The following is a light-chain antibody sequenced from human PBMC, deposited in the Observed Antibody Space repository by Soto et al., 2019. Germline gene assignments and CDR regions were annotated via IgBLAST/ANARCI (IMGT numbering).Light chain of an antibody. CDR3: KQRSTWPT. V-gene: IGKV3-11*01. J-gene: IGKJ5*01. CDR2: DAS. Sequence: VLTQSPATLSLSPGKRATLSCRASESVDFHLAWYQQKPGQAPRLLIYDASVRATGTPARFSGSGSGTDFTLTISSLEPEDFALYYCKQRSTWPTCGQGTRLE. CDR1: ESVDFH.